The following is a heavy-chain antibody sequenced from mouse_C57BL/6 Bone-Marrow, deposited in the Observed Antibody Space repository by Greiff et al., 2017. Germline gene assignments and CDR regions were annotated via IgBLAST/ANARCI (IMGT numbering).Heavy chain of an antibody. CDR2: IDPETGGT. CDR3: TKEGGYYFDY. Sequence: VKLVESGAELVRPGASVTLSCKASGYTFTDYEMHWVKQTPVHGLEWIGAIDPETGGTAYNQKFKGKAILTADKSSSTAYMELRSLTSEDSAVYYCTKEGGYYFDYWGQGTTRTVSS. J-gene: IGHJ2*01. V-gene: IGHV1-15*01. CDR1: GYTFTDYE.